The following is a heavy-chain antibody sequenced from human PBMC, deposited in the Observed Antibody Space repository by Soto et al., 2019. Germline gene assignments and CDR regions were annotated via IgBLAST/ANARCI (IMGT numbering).Heavy chain of an antibody. Sequence: QVQLQESGPGLVKPSQTLSLTCTVSGGSISSGGYYWTWIRQPPGKGLQWIGYIHYSGSTYYNPYLRSRVTISVDTSNNQFSLKLSSVTAADTAVYYCVRSPADWGRGTLVSVS. CDR3: VRSPAD. J-gene: IGHJ4*02. V-gene: IGHV4-31*03. CDR1: GGSISSGGYY. CDR2: IHYSGST.